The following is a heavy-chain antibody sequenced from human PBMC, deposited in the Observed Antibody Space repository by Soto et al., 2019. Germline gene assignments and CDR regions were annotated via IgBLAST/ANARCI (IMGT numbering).Heavy chain of an antibody. J-gene: IGHJ6*02. CDR3: ARRLSSGDIDDGMDV. CDR1: GFSLSTSGMS. D-gene: IGHD3-10*01. Sequence: SGPTLVNPTQTLTLTCSFSGFSLSTSGMSVSWIRQPPGKALEWLALIDWDDDKYYSTSLKTRLTISKDTSKNQVVLTLTNMDPVDTATYYCARRLSSGDIDDGMDVWGQGTTVTVSS. CDR2: IDWDDDK. V-gene: IGHV2-70*01.